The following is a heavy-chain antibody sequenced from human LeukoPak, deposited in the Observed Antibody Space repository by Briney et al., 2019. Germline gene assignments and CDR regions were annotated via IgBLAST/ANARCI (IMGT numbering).Heavy chain of an antibody. D-gene: IGHD1-26*01. J-gene: IGHJ3*02. V-gene: IGHV5-51*01. CDR1: GYRFTSYW. Sequence: GESLKISCKGSGYRFTSYWIGWVRQMPGKGLEWMGIIYPGDSDTRYSASFQGQVTISVDKSISSAYLQWSSLKASDTAMYYCASPYSSGTYPDGFDIWGQGTMVTVSS. CDR2: IYPGDSDT. CDR3: ASPYSSGTYPDGFDI.